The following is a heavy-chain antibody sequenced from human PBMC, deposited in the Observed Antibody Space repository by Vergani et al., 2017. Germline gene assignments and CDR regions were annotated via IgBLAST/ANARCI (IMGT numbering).Heavy chain of an antibody. D-gene: IGHD2-2*02. CDR2: INPNSGGT. V-gene: IGHV1-2*02. CDR3: ASLGYCSSTSCYKRAYYYYMDV. Sequence: QVQLVQSGAEVKKPGASVKVSCKASGYTFTGYYMHWVRQAPGQGLEWMGWINPNSGGTNYAQKFQGRVTMTRGTSISPAYMELSRLRSDDTAVYYCASLGYCSSTSCYKRAYYYYMDVWGKGTTVTVSS. CDR1: GYTFTGYY. J-gene: IGHJ6*03.